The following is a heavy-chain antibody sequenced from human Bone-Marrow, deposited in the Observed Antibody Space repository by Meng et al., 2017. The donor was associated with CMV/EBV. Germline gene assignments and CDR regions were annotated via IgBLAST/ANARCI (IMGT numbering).Heavy chain of an antibody. J-gene: IGHJ6*02. CDR1: GYTFTGYY. CDR3: ARDGSRYCSSTSCAGGHYYYYGMDV. Sequence: ASVTCKASGYTFTGYYMHWVRQAPGQGLEWMGWINPNSGGTNYAQKFQGRVTMTRDTSISTAYMELSRLRSDDTAVYYCARDGSRYCSSTSCAGGHYYYYGMDVWGQGTTVTVSS. CDR2: INPNSGGT. D-gene: IGHD2-2*01. V-gene: IGHV1-2*02.